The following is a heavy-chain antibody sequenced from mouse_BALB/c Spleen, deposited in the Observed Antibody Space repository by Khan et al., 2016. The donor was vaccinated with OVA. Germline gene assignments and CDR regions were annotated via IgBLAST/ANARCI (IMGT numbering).Heavy chain of an antibody. V-gene: IGHV1-7*01. CDR1: GYTFTNYW. CDR2: IDPTTGYT. Sequence: QVQLQQSGAELAKPGASVKMSCKASGYTFTNYWMHWVKQRPGQGLEWIGYIDPTTGYTEYNQKFKDKATLTADKSSSTAYMQLSSLTSEDSAVYYCTRHASRYTCFGYWGQGTLVTVSA. CDR3: TRHASRYTCFGY. J-gene: IGHJ3*01. D-gene: IGHD1-1*01.